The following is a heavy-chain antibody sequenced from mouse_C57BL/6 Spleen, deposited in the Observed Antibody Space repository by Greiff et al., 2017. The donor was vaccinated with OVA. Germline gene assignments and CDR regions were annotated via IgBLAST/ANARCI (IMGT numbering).Heavy chain of an antibody. CDR2: LYWDDDK. Sequence: QVTLKVSGPGILQSSQTLSLTCSFSGFSLSTSGMGVSWIRQPSGKGLEWLAHLYWDDDKRYNPSLKSPLTISKATSRNQEFLKVTIVDTADTATYYCARRPFYYGYDNYAMDYWGQGTSVTVSS. D-gene: IGHD2-2*01. CDR3: ARRPFYYGYDNYAMDY. J-gene: IGHJ4*01. CDR1: GFSLSTSGMG. V-gene: IGHV8-12*01.